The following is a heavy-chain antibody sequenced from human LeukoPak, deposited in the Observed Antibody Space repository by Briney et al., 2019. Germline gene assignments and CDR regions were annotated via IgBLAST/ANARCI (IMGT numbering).Heavy chain of an antibody. J-gene: IGHJ4*02. V-gene: IGHV3-23*01. D-gene: IGHD1-26*01. CDR3: AKDSHSGTYFDS. Sequence: GGSLRLSCAASGFTFSSYDMSWVRQAPGKGLEWVSAVSGSGGSTYYADSVKGRFTISRDNSKSTLFLQTNCLRAEDTAVYYCAKDSHSGTYFDSWGRGTLVTVSS. CDR1: GFTFSSYD. CDR2: VSGSGGST.